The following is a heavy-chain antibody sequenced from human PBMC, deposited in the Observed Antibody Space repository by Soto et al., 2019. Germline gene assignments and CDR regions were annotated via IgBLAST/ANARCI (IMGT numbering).Heavy chain of an antibody. CDR2: IWYDGSNK. D-gene: IGHD1-26*01. J-gene: IGHJ3*02. V-gene: IGHV3-33*01. CDR3: ARDRVVGAPDAFDI. Sequence: GGVLRLSCAASGFTFSSYGMHWVRQAPGKGLEWVAVIWYDGSNKYYADSVKGRFTISRDNSKNTLYLQMNSLRAEDTAVYYCARDRVVGAPDAFDIWGQGTMVTVSS. CDR1: GFTFSSYG.